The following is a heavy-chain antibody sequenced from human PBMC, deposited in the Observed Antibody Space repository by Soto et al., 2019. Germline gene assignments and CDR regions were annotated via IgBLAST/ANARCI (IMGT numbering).Heavy chain of an antibody. V-gene: IGHV3-49*03. Sequence: PGGSLRLSCTASGFTFGDYAMSWFRQAPGKGLEWVGFIRSKAYGGTTEYAASVKGRFTISRDDSKSIAYLQMNSLKTEDTAVYYCTVVVPAAIVYYYGMDVWGQGTTVTVSS. J-gene: IGHJ6*02. D-gene: IGHD2-2*01. CDR3: TVVVPAAIVYYYGMDV. CDR1: GFTFGDYA. CDR2: IRSKAYGGTT.